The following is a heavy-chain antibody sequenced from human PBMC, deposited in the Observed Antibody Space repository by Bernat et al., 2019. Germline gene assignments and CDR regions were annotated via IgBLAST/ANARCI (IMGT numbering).Heavy chain of an antibody. CDR2: ISGSGGST. J-gene: IGHJ2*01. D-gene: IGHD4-17*01. CDR3: ARHDYGDYAGPWYFDL. Sequence: EVQLLESGGDLVQPGGSLRLSCAASGFTFSTYAMSWVRQAPGKGLEWVSTISGSGGSTYFPDSAKGRFTISRDNSKNTLYLQMNSLRAEDTAVYYCARHDYGDYAGPWYFDLWGRGTLVTVSS. V-gene: IGHV3-23*01. CDR1: GFTFSTYA.